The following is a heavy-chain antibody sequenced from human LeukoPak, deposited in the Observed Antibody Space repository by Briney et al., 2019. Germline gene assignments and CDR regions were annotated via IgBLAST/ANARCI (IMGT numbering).Heavy chain of an antibody. CDR1: GFTFSSHT. V-gene: IGHV3-30-3*01. CDR3: AREALRGLSAIGYYFDY. D-gene: IGHD4-17*01. J-gene: IGHJ4*02. CDR2: VSYDGSNK. Sequence: PGGSLRLSCAASGFTFSSHTLHWVRQAPGKGLEWVAVVSYDGSNKYYADSVMGRFTISRDDSKNTLYLQMNSLRAEDTAVYYCAREALRGLSAIGYYFDYWGQGTLVTVSS.